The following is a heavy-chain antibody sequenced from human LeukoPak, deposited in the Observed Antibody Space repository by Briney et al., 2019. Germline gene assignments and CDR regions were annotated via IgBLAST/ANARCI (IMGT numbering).Heavy chain of an antibody. D-gene: IGHD6-19*01. CDR2: INHSGTT. CDR3: ARGLGAGTFEI. CDR1: GGSFSAFH. V-gene: IGHV4-34*01. Sequence: SETLSLSCAIYGGSFSAFHWTWIRQPPGKGLEWIGEINHSGTTSYNPSLKSRVTISIDTSKNEVFLKLSSVTAADATVYYCARGLGAGTFEIWGQGTMVTVSP. J-gene: IGHJ3*02.